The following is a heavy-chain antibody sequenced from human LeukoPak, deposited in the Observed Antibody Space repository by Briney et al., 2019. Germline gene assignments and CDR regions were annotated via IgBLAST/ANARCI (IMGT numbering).Heavy chain of an antibody. CDR2: IWYDGSKT. V-gene: IGHV3-33*01. CDR3: ARFTTSFLWDY. J-gene: IGHJ4*02. CDR1: GFTFSGHG. D-gene: IGHD1-14*01. Sequence: GGSLRLSCAASGFTFSGHGMHWVRQAPGKGLEWVAVIWYDGSKTYYADPVKGRFTISRDNSKNILYLQMNSLRAEDTALYFCARFTTSFLWDYWGQGTLVTVSS.